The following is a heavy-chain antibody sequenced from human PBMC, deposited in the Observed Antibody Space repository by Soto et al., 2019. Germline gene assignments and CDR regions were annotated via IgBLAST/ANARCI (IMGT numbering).Heavy chain of an antibody. V-gene: IGHV1-69*13. D-gene: IGHD4-4*01. CDR1: GGTFSSYA. J-gene: IGHJ4*02. CDR2: IIPIFGTA. CDR3: ASTRAPTVTSVFGY. Sequence: SVKVSCKASGGTFSSYAISWVRQAPGQGLEWMGGIIPIFGTANYAQKFQGRVTITADESTSTAYMELSSLRSEDTAVYYCASTRAPTVTSVFGYWGQGTLVTVSS.